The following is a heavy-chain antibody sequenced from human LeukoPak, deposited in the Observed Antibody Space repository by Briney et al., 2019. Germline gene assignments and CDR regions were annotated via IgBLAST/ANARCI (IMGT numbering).Heavy chain of an antibody. J-gene: IGHJ6*03. D-gene: IGHD3-22*01. CDR3: TRGSIAYYYMDV. V-gene: IGHV4-59*01. CDR2: IYYSGST. Sequence: PSETLSLTCTVPGGSISSYYWSWIRQLPGKGLEWIGNIYYSGSTNYNPSLKSRVTISVDTSKNQFSLKLSSVTAADTAVYYCTRGSIAYYYMDVWGKGTTVTISS. CDR1: GGSISSYY.